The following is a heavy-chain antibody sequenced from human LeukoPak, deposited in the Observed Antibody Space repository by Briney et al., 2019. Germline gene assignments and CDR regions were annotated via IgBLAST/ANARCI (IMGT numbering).Heavy chain of an antibody. J-gene: IGHJ4*02. CDR3: ASRINGAAADTSH. CDR2: ISYDGSNK. CDR1: GFTFSSYG. Sequence: GRSLRLSCAASGFTFSSYGMHWVRQAPGKGLEWVAVISYDGSNKYYADSVKGRFTISRDNSKNTLYLQMNSLRAEDTAVYYCASRINGAAADTSHWGQGTLVTVSS. V-gene: IGHV3-30*03. D-gene: IGHD6-13*01.